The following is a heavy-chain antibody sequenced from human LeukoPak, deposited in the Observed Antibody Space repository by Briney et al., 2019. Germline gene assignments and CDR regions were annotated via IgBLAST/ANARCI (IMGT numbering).Heavy chain of an antibody. V-gene: IGHV3-30*03. J-gene: IGHJ6*02. CDR1: GFTFSSYG. CDR3: ARNQQLGGHSYYYYGMDV. D-gene: IGHD3-16*01. Sequence: GGSLRLSCAASGFTFSSYGMHWVRQAPGKGLEWVAVISYDGSNKYYADSVKGRFTISRDNSKNTLYLQMNSLRADDTAIYYCARNQQLGGHSYYYYGMDVWGQGTTVTVSS. CDR2: ISYDGSNK.